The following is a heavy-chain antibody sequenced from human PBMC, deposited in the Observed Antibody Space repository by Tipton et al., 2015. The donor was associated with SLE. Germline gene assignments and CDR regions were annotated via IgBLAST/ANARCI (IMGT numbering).Heavy chain of an antibody. J-gene: IGHJ4*01. V-gene: IGHV1-46*01. D-gene: IGHD1-26*01. Sequence: QSGAEVKKPGSSVKVSCKASGGTFSSNYIHWVRQAPGQGLEWMGIVNPDTGGTSYAQRFQGRVTVTADTSSSTVYVELSSLRFDDTAVYYCARDRSRSGSDVFDYWGHGSLVTVSS. CDR2: VNPDTGGT. CDR1: GGTFSSNY. CDR3: ARDRSRSGSDVFDY.